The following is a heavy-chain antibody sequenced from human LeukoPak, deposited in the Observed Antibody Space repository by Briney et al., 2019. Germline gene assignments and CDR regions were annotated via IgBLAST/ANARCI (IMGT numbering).Heavy chain of an antibody. CDR3: AGSSGLIRKFAFDI. CDR1: GGSISSSNW. D-gene: IGHD3-22*01. CDR2: IYHSGST. J-gene: IGHJ3*02. Sequence: SETLSLTCAVSGGSISSSNWWSWVRQPPGKGLEWIGEIYHSGSTNYNPSLKSRVTISVDKSKNQFSLKLSSVTAADTAVYYCAGSSGLIRKFAFDIWGQGTMVTVSS. V-gene: IGHV4-4*02.